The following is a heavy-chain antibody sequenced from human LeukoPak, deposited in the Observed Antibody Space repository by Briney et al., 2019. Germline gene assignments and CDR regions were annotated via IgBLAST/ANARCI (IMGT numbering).Heavy chain of an antibody. CDR2: IYYSGST. J-gene: IGHJ4*02. D-gene: IGHD2-15*01. Sequence: SETLSLTCTVSGGSISSYYWSWIRQPPGKGLEWIGSIYYSGSTYYNPSLKSRVTISVDTSKNQFSLKLSSVTAADTAVYYCARHIVVVVAAMGYFDYWGQGTLVTVSS. CDR1: GGSISSYY. V-gene: IGHV4-59*05. CDR3: ARHIVVVVAAMGYFDY.